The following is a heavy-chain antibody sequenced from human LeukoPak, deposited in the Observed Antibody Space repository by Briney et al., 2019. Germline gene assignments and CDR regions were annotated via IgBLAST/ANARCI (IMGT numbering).Heavy chain of an antibody. CDR1: GVTFDDDG. Sequence: PGGALRLSCAASGVTFDDDGMSWVRQGAGKGLEWVSGINWDGGSTDYADSVKGRFTISRDNAKNSLYLQMNSLRAEDTALYYCAGGDRNGWYFDYWGQGILVTVSS. CDR2: INWDGGST. D-gene: IGHD6-19*01. CDR3: AGGDRNGWYFDY. J-gene: IGHJ4*02. V-gene: IGHV3-20*04.